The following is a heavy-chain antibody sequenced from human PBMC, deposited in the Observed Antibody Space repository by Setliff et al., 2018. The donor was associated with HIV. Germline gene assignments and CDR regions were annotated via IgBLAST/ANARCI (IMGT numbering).Heavy chain of an antibody. Sequence: ASVKVSCKASGYTFINFYLHWVRLAPGQGLEWMGMVNSGSGSTVFAQKFQGRVTMTTDTSTNTVYMELRSLRSDDTAVYYCARVPYRSAWFSGGHDAFDVWGQGTMVTV. CDR1: GYTFINFY. J-gene: IGHJ3*01. CDR2: VNSGSGST. CDR3: ARVPYRSAWFSGGHDAFDV. D-gene: IGHD6-19*01. V-gene: IGHV1-46*01.